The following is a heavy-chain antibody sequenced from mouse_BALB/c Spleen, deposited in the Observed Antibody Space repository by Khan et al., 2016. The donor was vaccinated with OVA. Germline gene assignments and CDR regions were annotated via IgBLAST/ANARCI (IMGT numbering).Heavy chain of an antibody. V-gene: IGHV3-2*02. D-gene: IGHD1-1*01. CDR2: ISYSGLT. CDR1: GYSITSNYA. CDR3: ARGNYYGYTMDY. Sequence: QLEESGPGLVKPSQSLSLTCTVTGYSITSNYAWNWIRQFPGNKLEWMGYISYSGLTSYNPSLKSRISITRDTSKNQFFLQLNSVTTEDTVTYYCARGNYYGYTMDYWGQGTSVTVSS. J-gene: IGHJ4*01.